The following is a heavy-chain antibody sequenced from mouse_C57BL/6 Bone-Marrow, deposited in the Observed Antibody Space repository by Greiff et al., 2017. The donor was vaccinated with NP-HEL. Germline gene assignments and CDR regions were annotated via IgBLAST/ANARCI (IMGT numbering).Heavy chain of an antibody. V-gene: IGHV1-54*01. CDR2: INPGSGGT. J-gene: IGHJ2*01. Sequence: QVQLKQSGAELVRPGTSVKVSCKASGYAFTNYLIEWVKQRPGQGLEWIGVINPGSGGTNYNEKFKGKATLTADKSSSTAYMQLSSLTSEDSAVYFCARGGPLFDYWGQGTTLTVSS. CDR1: GYAFTNYL. CDR3: ARGGPLFDY.